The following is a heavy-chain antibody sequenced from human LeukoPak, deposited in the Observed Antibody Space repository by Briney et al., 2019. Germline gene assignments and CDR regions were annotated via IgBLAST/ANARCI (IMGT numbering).Heavy chain of an antibody. CDR1: GFTFSDYY. V-gene: IGHV3-11*01. D-gene: IGHD5-18*01. CDR2: ISSSGSTI. J-gene: IGHJ4*02. CDR3: ARDRSRYSYGTNYFDY. Sequence: GGSLRLSCAASGFTFSDYYMSWIRQAPGKGLEWVSYISSSGSTIYYADSVKGRFTISRDNAKNSLYLQMNSLRAEDTAVYYCARDRSRYSYGTNYFDYWGQGTLVTVSS.